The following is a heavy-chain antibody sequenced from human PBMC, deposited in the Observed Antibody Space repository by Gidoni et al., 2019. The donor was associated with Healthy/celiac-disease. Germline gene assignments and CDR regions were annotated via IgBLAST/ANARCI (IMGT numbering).Heavy chain of an antibody. CDR2: IWYDGSNK. CDR1: GFTFSSYG. V-gene: IGHV3-33*01. CDR3: ARGRIAGVAGLVYFDY. J-gene: IGHJ4*02. D-gene: IGHD3-3*01. Sequence: QVQLVESGGGVVQPGRSLSLSCAASGFTFSSYGMHWVRQAPGKGLEGVAVIWYDGSNKYYADSVKGRFTISRDNSKNTLYLQMNSLRAEDTAVYYCARGRIAGVAGLVYFDYWGQGTLVTVSS.